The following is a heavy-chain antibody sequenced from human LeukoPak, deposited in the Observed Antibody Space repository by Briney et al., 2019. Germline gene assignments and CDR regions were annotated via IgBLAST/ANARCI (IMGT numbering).Heavy chain of an antibody. CDR2: INLSGGST. Sequence: GASVKVSCKASGYTFTSYHMHWVRQAPGQGLEWMGKINLSGGSTTYAQKFQGRVTITADESTSTAYMELSSLRSEDTAVYYCARALIVVVPAATHNWFDPWGQGTLVTVSS. CDR3: ARALIVVVPAATHNWFDP. CDR1: GYTFTSYH. J-gene: IGHJ5*02. V-gene: IGHV1-46*01. D-gene: IGHD2-2*01.